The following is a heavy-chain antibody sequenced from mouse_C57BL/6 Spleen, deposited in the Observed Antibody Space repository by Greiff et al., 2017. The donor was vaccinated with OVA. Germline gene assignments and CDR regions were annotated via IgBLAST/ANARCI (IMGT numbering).Heavy chain of an antibody. V-gene: IGHV1-64*01. CDR3: ARCGVGSYDFDY. CDR2: IHPNSGST. Sequence: QVQLQQPGAELVKPGASVKLSCKASGYTFTSYWMHWVKQRPGQGLEWIGMIHPNSGSTNYNEKFKSKATLTVDKSSSTAYMQLSSLTSEDSAVYDGARCGVGSYDFDYWGQGTTLTVSS. J-gene: IGHJ2*01. CDR1: GYTFTSYW. D-gene: IGHD1-1*02.